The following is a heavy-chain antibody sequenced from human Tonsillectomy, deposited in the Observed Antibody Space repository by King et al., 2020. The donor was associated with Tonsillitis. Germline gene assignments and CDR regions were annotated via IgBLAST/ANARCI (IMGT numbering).Heavy chain of an antibody. CDR1: GYTFTSYY. CDR3: ASDLERYFDWLLSY. CDR2: INPSGGST. D-gene: IGHD3-9*01. Sequence: VQLVESGAEVKKPGASVKVSCKASGYTFTSYYMHWVRQAPGQGLEWMGIINPSGGSTSYAQKFQGRGTMTRETSTSTVYMELSSLRSEDTAVYYCASDLERYFDWLLSYWGQGTLVTVSS. J-gene: IGHJ4*02. V-gene: IGHV1-46*01.